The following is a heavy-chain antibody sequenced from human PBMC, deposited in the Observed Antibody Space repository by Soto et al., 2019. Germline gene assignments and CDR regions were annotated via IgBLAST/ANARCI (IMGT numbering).Heavy chain of an antibody. Sequence: SETLSLTCTVSGGSISSSSYYWGWIRQPPGKGLEWIGSIYYSGSTYYNPSLKSRVTISVDTSKNQFSLKLSSVTAADTAVYYCARHNSYGGLMYYFDYWGQGTLVTVSS. CDR2: IYYSGST. V-gene: IGHV4-39*01. D-gene: IGHD2-15*01. J-gene: IGHJ4*02. CDR3: ARHNSYGGLMYYFDY. CDR1: GGSISSSSYY.